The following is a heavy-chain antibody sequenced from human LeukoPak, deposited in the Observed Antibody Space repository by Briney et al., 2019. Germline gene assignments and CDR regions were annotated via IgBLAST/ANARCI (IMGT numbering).Heavy chain of an antibody. CDR3: SHRAAYGDYVALFDY. J-gene: IGHJ4*02. V-gene: IGHV2-5*02. CDR1: GFSLSTSGVG. CDR2: IYWDDGK. Sequence: SGPTLVKPTQTLTLTCTFSGFSLSTSGVGVGWIRQPPGKALEWLALIYWDDGKRYSPSLKSRLTITKDASKNQVVLTMTNMDPVDTATYYCSHRAAYGDYVALFDYLGQGSLVTVSS. D-gene: IGHD4-17*01.